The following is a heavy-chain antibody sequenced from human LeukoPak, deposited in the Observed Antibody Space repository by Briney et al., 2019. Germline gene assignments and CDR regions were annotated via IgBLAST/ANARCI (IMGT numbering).Heavy chain of an antibody. CDR1: GYTFVTYG. CDR3: ARASFDH. V-gene: IGHV1-18*01. Sequence: GASVKVSCKASGYTFVTYGINWVRQAPGQGPEWIGWISTYNGNTKCALKFQDRVTLTRDTSTTTAYMELKSLTSDDRAVYYCARASFDHWGQGTLVIVSS. CDR2: ISTYNGNT. J-gene: IGHJ4*02.